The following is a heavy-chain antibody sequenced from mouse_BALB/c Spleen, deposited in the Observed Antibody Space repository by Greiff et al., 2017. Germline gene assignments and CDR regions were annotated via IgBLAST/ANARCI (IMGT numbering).Heavy chain of an antibody. CDR3: ARGRGIYYGNFYAMDY. V-gene: IGHV2-6-7*01. Sequence: QVQLKESGPGLVAPSQSLSITCTVSGFSLTGYGVNWVRQPPGKGLEWLGMIWGDGSTDYNSALKSRLSISKHNSKSQVFLKMNSLQTDDTARYYCARGRGIYYGNFYAMDYWGQGTSVTVSS. D-gene: IGHD2-1*01. CDR1: GFSLTGYG. CDR2: IWGDGST. J-gene: IGHJ4*01.